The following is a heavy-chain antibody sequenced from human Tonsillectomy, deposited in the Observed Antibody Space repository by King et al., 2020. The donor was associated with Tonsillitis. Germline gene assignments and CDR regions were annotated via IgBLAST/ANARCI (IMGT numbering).Heavy chain of an antibody. V-gene: IGHV4-31*03. Sequence: QLQESGPGLVKPSQTLSLTCTVSGGSISSGDYSWSWIRQLPGKGLQWIGYIFYSGNTFYNPSLKSRITMSVDTSNNHFSLNLSSVTAADTAVYFCARASPMGGTVIVPAIVVACAFDIWGQGTLVTVSS. CDR2: IFYSGNT. CDR3: ARASPMGGTVIVPAIVVACAFDI. J-gene: IGHJ3*02. D-gene: IGHD2-2*01. CDR1: GGSISSGDYS.